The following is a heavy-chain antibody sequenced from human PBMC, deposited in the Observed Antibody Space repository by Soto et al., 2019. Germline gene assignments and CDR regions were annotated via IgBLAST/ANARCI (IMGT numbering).Heavy chain of an antibody. Sequence: ASVKGSCKASGYTFTTYTIQWLRQAPGQRLEWMGWINAGNGETKYSQNFQGRVTITRDTSASTAYMELNSLRSEDTAVYYCARSTTSCYSLCWFDPWGQGTLVTVSS. CDR2: INAGNGET. J-gene: IGHJ5*02. V-gene: IGHV1-3*01. CDR1: GYTFTTYT. D-gene: IGHD2-2*02. CDR3: ARSTTSCYSLCWFDP.